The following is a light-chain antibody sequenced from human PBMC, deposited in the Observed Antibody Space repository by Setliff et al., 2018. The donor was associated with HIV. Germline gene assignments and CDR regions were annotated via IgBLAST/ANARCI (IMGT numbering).Light chain of an antibody. CDR3: CSYAGSSTYV. V-gene: IGLV2-23*02. CDR2: EVS. J-gene: IGLJ1*01. Sequence: QSVLTQPASVSGSPGQSITISCTGTSSDVGSYNLVSWYQQHPGKAPKLMIYEVSKQPSGVSNRSSGSKSGNTASLKISGLQAEDAADYYCCSYAGSSTYVFGTGPRSPS. CDR1: SSDVGSYNL.